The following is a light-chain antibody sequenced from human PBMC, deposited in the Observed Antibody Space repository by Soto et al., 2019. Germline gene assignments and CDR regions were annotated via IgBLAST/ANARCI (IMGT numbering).Light chain of an antibody. CDR2: WAS. V-gene: IGKV4-1*01. J-gene: IGKJ1*01. CDR1: QNILYSSNHKNY. CDR3: QQYYSIPWT. Sequence: DIVMTQSPDSLAVSLGERATINCKSSQNILYSSNHKNYLAWYQHKLGQPPRLLIFWASNRDSGVPDQFSGRGSGTDFTLTINSLQLEDVAVYYCQQYYSIPWTFGQGTKVEIK.